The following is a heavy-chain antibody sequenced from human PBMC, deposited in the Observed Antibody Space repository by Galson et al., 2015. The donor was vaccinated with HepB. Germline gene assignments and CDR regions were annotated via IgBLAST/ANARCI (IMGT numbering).Heavy chain of an antibody. CDR1: GFTFSSYA. CDR3: AKWSRGRQFNWFDP. Sequence: SLRLSCAASGFTFSSYAMSWVRQAPGKGLEWISAISGSGGSTYCADSVKGRFTISRDNSKNTLYLQMNSLRAEDTAVYYCAKWSRGRQFNWFDPWGQGTLVTVSS. V-gene: IGHV3-23*01. CDR2: ISGSGGST. D-gene: IGHD3-10*01. J-gene: IGHJ5*02.